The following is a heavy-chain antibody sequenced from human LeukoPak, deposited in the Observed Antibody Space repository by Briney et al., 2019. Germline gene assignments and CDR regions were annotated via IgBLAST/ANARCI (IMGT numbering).Heavy chain of an antibody. V-gene: IGHV1-2*02. J-gene: IGHJ4*02. CDR2: INPNSGGT. Sequence: ASVKVSCKASGYTFTGYYIHWVRQAPGQGLEWMGWINPNSGGTNYAQKFQGRVSMTRDTSISTAYMELTRLRSDDTAVYYCAREGRDFGPHKLAGFDCWGQGTLVTVSS. CDR3: AREGRDFGPHKLAGFDC. CDR1: GYTFTGYY. D-gene: IGHD1-1*01.